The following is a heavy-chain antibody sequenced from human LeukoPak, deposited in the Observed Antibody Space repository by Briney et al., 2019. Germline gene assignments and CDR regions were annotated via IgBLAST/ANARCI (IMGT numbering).Heavy chain of an antibody. CDR1: GYAFTVYT. V-gene: IGHV1-2*02. CDR3: ARDLWSSRGYYNRAADY. D-gene: IGHD3-22*01. CDR2: INPNSGGT. J-gene: IGHJ4*02. Sequence: ASVKVSCKASGYAFTVYTMHWVRQAPGQGLEWMGWINPNSGGTNYAQKFQGRVTMTRDTSISTAYMELSRLRSDDTAVYYCARDLWSSRGYYNRAADYWVQGTLVTVSS.